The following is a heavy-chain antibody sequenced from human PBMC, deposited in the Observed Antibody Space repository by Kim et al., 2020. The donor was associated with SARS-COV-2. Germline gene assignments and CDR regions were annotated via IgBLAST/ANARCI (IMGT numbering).Heavy chain of an antibody. D-gene: IGHD5-18*01. CDR3: ARGRYCSWITDFDY. Sequence: GGSLRLSCAASGFTFSDHYMDWVRQAPGKGLEWVGRIRNKVKSYTTEYSASVKGRFTFSRDDSKNSLYLQMNSLKTEDTAVYYCARGRYCSWITDFDYWGPGTLVTVSS. V-gene: IGHV3-72*01. CDR1: GFTFSDHY. J-gene: IGHJ4*02. CDR2: IRNKVKSYTT.